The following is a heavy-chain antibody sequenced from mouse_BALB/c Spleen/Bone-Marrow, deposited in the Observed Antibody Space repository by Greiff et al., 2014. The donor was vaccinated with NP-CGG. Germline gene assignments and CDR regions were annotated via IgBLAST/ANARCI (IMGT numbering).Heavy chain of an antibody. J-gene: IGHJ3*01. CDR2: ISYSEST. Sequence: EVKLMESGPSLVKPSQTLSLTCSVTGDSITSGYWNWIRKFPGNKLEYMGYISYSESTYYNPSLKSRISITRDTSKNQYYLQLNSVTTEDTATYYCARGYGNYRAWFAYWGQGTLVTVSA. CDR3: ARGYGNYRAWFAY. CDR1: GDSITSGY. V-gene: IGHV3-8*02. D-gene: IGHD2-1*01.